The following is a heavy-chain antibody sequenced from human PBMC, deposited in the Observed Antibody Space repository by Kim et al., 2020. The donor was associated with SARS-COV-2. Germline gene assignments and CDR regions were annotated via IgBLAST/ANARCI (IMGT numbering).Heavy chain of an antibody. Sequence: GGSLRLSCAASGFTFSNYGMHWLRQAPGKGLEWVAVISYDGSNKYYADSVKGRFTISRDNSKNTLYLQMNSLRAEDTAVYYCAKDPQRGYSYGWSYYYYGMDVWGQGTTVTVSS. V-gene: IGHV3-30*18. CDR2: ISYDGSNK. J-gene: IGHJ6*02. CDR3: AKDPQRGYSYGWSYYYYGMDV. D-gene: IGHD5-18*01. CDR1: GFTFSNYG.